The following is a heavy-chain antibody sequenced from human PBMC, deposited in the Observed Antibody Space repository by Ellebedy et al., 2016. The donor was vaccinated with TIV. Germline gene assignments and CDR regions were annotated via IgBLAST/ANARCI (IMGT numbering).Heavy chain of an antibody. V-gene: IGHV4-59*01. Sequence: SETLSLTCTVSGGSIGTYHWSWIRQPPGKGLEWIGYIFYTGSTNYNPSLNRRVTISLDTSKNQFSLKLSTLSAADTAVYYCAKDRSSIQSWFDPWGQGTLVAVSP. J-gene: IGHJ5*02. CDR1: GGSIGTYH. CDR2: IFYTGST. D-gene: IGHD2-21*01. CDR3: AKDRSSIQSWFDP.